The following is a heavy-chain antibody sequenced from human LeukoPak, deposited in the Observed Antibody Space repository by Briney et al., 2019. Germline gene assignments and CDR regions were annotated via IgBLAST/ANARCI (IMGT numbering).Heavy chain of an antibody. J-gene: IGHJ3*02. CDR3: AREAYCGGDCYSSHGAFDI. Sequence: GASVKVSCKASGYTFTGYYMHWVRQAPGQGLEWMGWINPNSGGTNYAQKFQGRVTMTRDTSISTAYMELSRLRSDDTAVYYCAREAYCGGDCYSSHGAFDIWGQGKMVTVSS. CDR1: GYTFTGYY. V-gene: IGHV1-2*02. D-gene: IGHD2-21*02. CDR2: INPNSGGT.